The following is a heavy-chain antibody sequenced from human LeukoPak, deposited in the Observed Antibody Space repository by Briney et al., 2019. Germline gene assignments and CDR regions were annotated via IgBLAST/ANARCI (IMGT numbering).Heavy chain of an antibody. D-gene: IGHD1-26*01. CDR3: ARDYSGSYYRNTFDY. J-gene: IGHJ4*02. Sequence: ASVKVSCKASGYTFTSYAMHWVRQAPGQRLEWMGWLNAGNGNTKYSRKFQGRVTITRDTSASTAYMELSSLRSEDTAVYYCARDYSGSYYRNTFDYWGQGTLVTVSS. CDR1: GYTFTSYA. CDR2: LNAGNGNT. V-gene: IGHV1-3*01.